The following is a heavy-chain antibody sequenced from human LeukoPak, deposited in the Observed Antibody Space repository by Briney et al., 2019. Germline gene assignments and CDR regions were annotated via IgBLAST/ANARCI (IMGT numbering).Heavy chain of an antibody. CDR1: GFTFSNAW. Sequence: GGSLRLSCAASGFTFSNAWMSWVRQAPGKGLEWVGRIKSKTDGGTTDYAAPVKGRSTISRDDSKNTLYLQMNSLKTEDTAVYYCTTVTLYDSSGYYYVDYFDYWGQGTLVTVSS. D-gene: IGHD3-22*01. J-gene: IGHJ4*02. V-gene: IGHV3-15*01. CDR3: TTVTLYDSSGYYYVDYFDY. CDR2: IKSKTDGGTT.